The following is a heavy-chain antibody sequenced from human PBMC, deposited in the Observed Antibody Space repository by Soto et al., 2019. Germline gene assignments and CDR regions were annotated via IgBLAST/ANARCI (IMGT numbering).Heavy chain of an antibody. D-gene: IGHD6-13*01. Sequence: PSETLSLTCTVSCGSISSGDYYWSWIRQPPGKGLEWIGYIYYSGSTYYNPSLKSRVTISVDTSKNQFSLKLSSVTAADTAVYYCAREVIAAAAPFDYWGQGTLVTVSS. CDR2: IYYSGST. CDR1: CGSISSGDYY. CDR3: AREVIAAAAPFDY. V-gene: IGHV4-30-4*01. J-gene: IGHJ4*02.